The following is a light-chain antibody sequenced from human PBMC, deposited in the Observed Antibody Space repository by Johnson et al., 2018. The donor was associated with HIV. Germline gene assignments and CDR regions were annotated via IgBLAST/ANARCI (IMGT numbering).Light chain of an antibody. CDR2: DNN. J-gene: IGLJ1*01. Sequence: QSVLTQPPSVSAAPGQKVTISCSGISSKIGNNYVSWYQQLPGTAPKLLIYDNNKRPSGIPDRFSGSKSGTSATLGITGLQTGDEADYYCGTWDSSLSVVFGTGTKVTVL. CDR3: GTWDSSLSVV. CDR1: SSKIGNNY. V-gene: IGLV1-51*01.